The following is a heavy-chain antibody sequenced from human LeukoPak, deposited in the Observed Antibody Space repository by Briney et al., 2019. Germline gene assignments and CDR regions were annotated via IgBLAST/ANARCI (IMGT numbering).Heavy chain of an antibody. D-gene: IGHD1-26*01. CDR1: GFTFSSYS. Sequence: GGSLRLSCAASGFTFSSYSMNWVRQTPGKGLEWVSSIGSSSSHIYYADSVKGRFTISRDNAKNSLYLQMNSLRAEDTAVYYCGGVGSGGTREDTLDIWGQGTMVTVSS. J-gene: IGHJ3*02. V-gene: IGHV3-21*01. CDR3: GGVGSGGTREDTLDI. CDR2: IGSSSSHI.